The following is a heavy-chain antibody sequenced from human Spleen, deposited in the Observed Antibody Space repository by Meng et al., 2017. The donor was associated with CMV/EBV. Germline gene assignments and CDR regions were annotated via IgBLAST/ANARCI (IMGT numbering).Heavy chain of an antibody. Sequence: SVKVSCKASGGSFSTYSISWVRQAPGQGLEWMGGITPILTTSNYAQNFQGRVTITAGKSTSTVYMELSSLRSEDAAVYYCARSRNWNYVLFDYWGQGTLVTVSS. D-gene: IGHD1-7*01. J-gene: IGHJ4*02. CDR1: GGSFSTYS. V-gene: IGHV1-69*10. CDR2: ITPILTTS. CDR3: ARSRNWNYVLFDY.